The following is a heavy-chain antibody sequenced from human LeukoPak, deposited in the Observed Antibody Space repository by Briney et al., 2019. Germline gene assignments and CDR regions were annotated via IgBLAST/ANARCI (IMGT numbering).Heavy chain of an antibody. CDR2: IKSKSDGGTT. V-gene: IGHV3-15*01. CDR3: TDLVYGRSFFRY. Sequence: GGSLRLSCVVSGHTLSNAWMSWVRQAPGKGLEWVGLIKSKSDGGTTDYAVPVKGRFTISRDDSKNTLYMQMNSLKTEDTAVYYCTDLVYGRSFFRYWGQGTLVTVSS. D-gene: IGHD5/OR15-5a*01. CDR1: GHTLSNAW. J-gene: IGHJ4*02.